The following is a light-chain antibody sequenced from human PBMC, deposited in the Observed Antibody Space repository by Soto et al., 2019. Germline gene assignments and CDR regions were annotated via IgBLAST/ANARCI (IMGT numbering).Light chain of an antibody. V-gene: IGKV3D-15*01. J-gene: IGKJ5*01. CDR3: QQYNNWPAIT. CDR1: QSVTTS. CDR2: GAA. Sequence: VMTQFPSSLSVSPAHSLTLYCRSSQSVTTSMAWYQQKQGQAPRLLIYGAATRATGIPARFSGSGSGTEFTLTISSLKSEDFAVYYCQQYNNWPAITFGQGTRLEIK.